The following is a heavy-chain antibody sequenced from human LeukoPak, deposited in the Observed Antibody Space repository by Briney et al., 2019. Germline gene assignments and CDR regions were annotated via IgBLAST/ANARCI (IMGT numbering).Heavy chain of an antibody. CDR3: ARGWSISPLLDY. CDR1: GGSFSGYY. CDR2: INHSGST. Sequence: SETLSLTCAAYGGSFSGYYWSWIRQPPGKGLEWIGEINHSGSTNYNPSLKSRVTISVDKSKNQFSLKLSSVTVADTAVYYCARGWSISPLLDYWGQGTLVTVSS. J-gene: IGHJ4*02. D-gene: IGHD6-6*01. V-gene: IGHV4-34*01.